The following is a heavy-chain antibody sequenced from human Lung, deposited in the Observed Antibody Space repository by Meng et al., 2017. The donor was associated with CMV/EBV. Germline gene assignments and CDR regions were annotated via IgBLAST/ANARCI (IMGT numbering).Heavy chain of an antibody. J-gene: IGHJ4*02. CDR1: GGSISSSTYY. V-gene: IGHV4-39*07. Sequence: SETLSLXXTVSGGSISSSTYYWGWVRQPPGKGLEWIGSLYYSGSTYYNPSLKSRVTISVDTSMNQFSLKLSSVTAADTAMYYCARGDSGSYYFDYWGQRTLVTVSS. D-gene: IGHD1-26*01. CDR2: LYYSGST. CDR3: ARGDSGSYYFDY.